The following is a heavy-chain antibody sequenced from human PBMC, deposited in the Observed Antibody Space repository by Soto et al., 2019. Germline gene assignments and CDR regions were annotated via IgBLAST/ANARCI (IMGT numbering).Heavy chain of an antibody. Sequence: QVQLQELGPGLVKPSGTLSLTCAVSGGSISSSNWWSWVRQPPGKGLEWIGEIYHSGSTNYNPSLKSRVTISVDKSKNQFSLKLSSVTAADTAVYYCARYYYDSSGYYGTHGCFDYWGQGTLVTVSS. V-gene: IGHV4-4*02. CDR3: ARYYYDSSGYYGTHGCFDY. CDR2: IYHSGST. D-gene: IGHD3-22*01. J-gene: IGHJ4*02. CDR1: GGSISSSNW.